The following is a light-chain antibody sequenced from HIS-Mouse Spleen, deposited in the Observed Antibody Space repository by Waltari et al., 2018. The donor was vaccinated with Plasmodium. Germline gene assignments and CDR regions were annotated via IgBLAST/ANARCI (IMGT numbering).Light chain of an antibody. J-gene: IGKJ2*01. V-gene: IGKV3-15*01. CDR2: GAS. Sequence: EIVMTQSPATLSVSPGERATLSCRASQSVSSNLAWYQQKPGQAPRLLIYGASTSATGIPAWFSGSGSGTEFTLTISSLQSEEFAVYYCQQYNNPRTTFGQGTKLEIK. CDR1: QSVSSN. CDR3: QQYNNPRTT.